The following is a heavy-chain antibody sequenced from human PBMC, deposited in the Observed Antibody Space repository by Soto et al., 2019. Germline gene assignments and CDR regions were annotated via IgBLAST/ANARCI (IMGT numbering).Heavy chain of an antibody. D-gene: IGHD3-10*01. CDR2: IYYSGST. V-gene: IGHV4-30-4*01. Sequence: SETLSLTCTVSGGSISSGDYYWSWIRQPPGKGLEWIWYIYYSGSTYYNPSLKSRVTISVDTSKNQFSLKLSSVTAADTAVYYCARSVRSYGSRYFDLWGRGTLVTVSS. CDR3: ARSVRSYGSRYFDL. CDR1: GGSISSGDYY. J-gene: IGHJ2*01.